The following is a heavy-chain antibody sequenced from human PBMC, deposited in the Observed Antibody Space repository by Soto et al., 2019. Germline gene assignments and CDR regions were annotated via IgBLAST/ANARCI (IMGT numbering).Heavy chain of an antibody. CDR3: ARGGASSKWFAP. Sequence: QVHLQESGPGLVRPSQTLSLTCTVSGGSITSGGSFWSWIRQHPGKGPEWIAFIGYSGDTSYNPSLASRVTISADTYKSQFSLNLRSVTAADTAVYYCARGGASSKWFAPWGQGTLVTVSS. CDR2: IGYSGDT. CDR1: GGSITSGGSF. D-gene: IGHD2-15*01. V-gene: IGHV4-31*03. J-gene: IGHJ5*02.